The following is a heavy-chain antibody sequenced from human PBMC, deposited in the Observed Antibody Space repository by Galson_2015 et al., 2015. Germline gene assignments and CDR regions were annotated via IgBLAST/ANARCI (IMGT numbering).Heavy chain of an antibody. CDR3: ASPYYYGSGSYYSPPRFDP. Sequence: SETLSLTCAAYGGSFSGYYWSWIRQPPGKGLEWIGKINHSGSTNYNPSLKSRVTISVDTSKNEFSLKLSSVTAADTAVYYCASPYYYGSGSYYSPPRFDPWGQGTLVTVSS. CDR2: INHSGST. J-gene: IGHJ5*02. CDR1: GGSFSGYY. D-gene: IGHD3-10*01. V-gene: IGHV4-34*01.